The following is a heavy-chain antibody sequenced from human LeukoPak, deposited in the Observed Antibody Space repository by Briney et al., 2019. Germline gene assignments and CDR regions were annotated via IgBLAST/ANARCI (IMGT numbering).Heavy chain of an antibody. CDR2: INPNSGGT. D-gene: IGHD4-11*01. J-gene: IGHJ4*02. CDR3: ARHSDSAGFAR. CDR1: GYTFAGYY. Sequence: ASVKVSCKASGYTFAGYYLHWVRQAPGQGLEWMGRINPNSGGTNYAPKFQDRVAMTRDTSNSTAYMELSRLRSDDTAVYYCARHSDSAGFARWGQGSLVIVSS. V-gene: IGHV1-2*06.